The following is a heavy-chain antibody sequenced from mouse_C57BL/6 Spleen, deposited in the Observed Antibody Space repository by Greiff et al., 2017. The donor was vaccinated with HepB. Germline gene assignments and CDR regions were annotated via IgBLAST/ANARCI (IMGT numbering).Heavy chain of an antibody. J-gene: IGHJ3*01. CDR3: ARWGTFDWFAY. V-gene: IGHV1-64*01. Sequence: VQLQQSGAELVKPGASVKLSCKASGYTFTSYWMHWVKQRPGQGLEWIGMIHPNSGSTNYNEKFKSKATLTVDKSSSTAYMQLSSLTSEDSAVYYCARWGTFDWFAYWGQGTLVTVSA. CDR1: GYTFTSYW. CDR2: IHPNSGST.